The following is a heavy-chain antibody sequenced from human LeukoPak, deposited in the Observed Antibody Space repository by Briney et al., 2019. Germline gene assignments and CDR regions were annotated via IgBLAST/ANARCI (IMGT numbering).Heavy chain of an antibody. CDR1: GFTFSSYE. CDR2: SRKKANSYAT. V-gene: IGHV3-72*01. D-gene: IGHD1-7*01. CDR3: SSGLTGTLDY. Sequence: GGSLRLSCAASGFTFSSYEMNWVRQAPGKGLEWVGRSRKKANSYATEYAASVKGRFTLARDDSKNSLYLEMNSLKTEDTAVYYCSSGLTGTLDYWGQGTLVTVSS. J-gene: IGHJ4*02.